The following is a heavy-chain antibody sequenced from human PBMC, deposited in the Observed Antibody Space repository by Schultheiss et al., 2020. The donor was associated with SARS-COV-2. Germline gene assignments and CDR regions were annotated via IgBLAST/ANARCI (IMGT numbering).Heavy chain of an antibody. CDR2: INHSGST. Sequence: SETLSLTCAVYGGSFSGYYWSWIRQPPGKGLEWIGEINHSGSTNYNPSLKSRVTISVDTSKNQFSLKLSSVTAADTAVYYCARDGTRDGYDYWGQGTLVTVSS. V-gene: IGHV4-34*01. D-gene: IGHD5-24*01. CDR1: GGSFSGYY. CDR3: ARDGTRDGYDY. J-gene: IGHJ4*02.